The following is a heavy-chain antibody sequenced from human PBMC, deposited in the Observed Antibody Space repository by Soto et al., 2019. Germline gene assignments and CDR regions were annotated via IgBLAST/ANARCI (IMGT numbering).Heavy chain of an antibody. V-gene: IGHV1-69*01. D-gene: IGHD2-8*01. Sequence: QVQLVQSGAEVKKPGSSVKVSCKISGGTFSSYSVSWVRQAPGQGLEWMGGIIPIFGIPTYAQKFQVRVTISADESTSTASMELSGMRSEDTATYYCTRGHGFNGASFDYWGQGTLVTVSS. J-gene: IGHJ4*02. CDR3: TRGHGFNGASFDY. CDR2: IIPIFGIP. CDR1: GGTFSSYS.